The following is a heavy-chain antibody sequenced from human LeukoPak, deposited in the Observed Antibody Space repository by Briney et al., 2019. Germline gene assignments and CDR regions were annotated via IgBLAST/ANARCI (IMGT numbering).Heavy chain of an antibody. CDR3: ARESDIAVAGTGFDY. D-gene: IGHD6-19*01. CDR2: INLIGGST. J-gene: IGHJ4*02. Sequence: ASVKVSCKASGYTFTSYYMHWVRQAPGKGLEWMGIINLIGGSTRYAQKFQGRVTMTRDTSTSTVYMELSSLRSEDTAVYYCARESDIAVAGTGFDYWGQGTLVTVSS. CDR1: GYTFTSYY. V-gene: IGHV1-46*01.